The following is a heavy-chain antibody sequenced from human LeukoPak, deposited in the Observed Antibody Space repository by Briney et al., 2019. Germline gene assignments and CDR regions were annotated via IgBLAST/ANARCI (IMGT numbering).Heavy chain of an antibody. Sequence: GASVTVSCTASGYTFTGYYMHWVRQAPGQGLEWMGWISPNSGDKKYAQKFQGRVTMTRDTSISTAYMELSRLRSDDTAVYYCGRQDKNSAAIDYWGQGTLVTVSS. CDR1: GYTFTGYY. CDR2: ISPNSGDK. D-gene: IGHD2-21*01. CDR3: GRQDKNSAAIDY. J-gene: IGHJ4*02. V-gene: IGHV1-2*02.